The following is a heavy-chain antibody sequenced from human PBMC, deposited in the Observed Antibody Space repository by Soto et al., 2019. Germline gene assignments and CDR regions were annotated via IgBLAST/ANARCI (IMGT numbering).Heavy chain of an antibody. D-gene: IGHD4-17*01. Sequence: PGESLKISCKGSGYSYTSYWIGWVRQTPGKGLEWMGIIYPGDSDTRYSPSFQGQVTISVDKSISTAYLQWSSLKASDTAIYYCTRGGGDDSGGNHPWGQGTLVTVSS. J-gene: IGHJ5*02. CDR1: GYSYTSYW. CDR3: TRGGGDDSGGNHP. CDR2: IYPGDSDT. V-gene: IGHV5-51*01.